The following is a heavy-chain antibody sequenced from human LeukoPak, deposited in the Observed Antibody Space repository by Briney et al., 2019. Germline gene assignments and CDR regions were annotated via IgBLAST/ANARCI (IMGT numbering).Heavy chain of an antibody. Sequence: ASVKVSCKASGYTFTSYYMHWVRQAPGQGLEWMGIINPSGGSTSYAQKFQGRVTMTRDTSTSTVYMELSSLRSEDAAVYYCARTAFRRPFDYWGQGTLVTVSS. CDR2: INPSGGST. CDR1: GYTFTSYY. J-gene: IGHJ4*02. V-gene: IGHV1-46*01. CDR3: ARTAFRRPFDY. D-gene: IGHD5-18*01.